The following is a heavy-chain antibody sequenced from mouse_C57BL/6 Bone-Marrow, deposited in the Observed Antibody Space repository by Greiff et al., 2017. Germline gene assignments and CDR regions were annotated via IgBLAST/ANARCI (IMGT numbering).Heavy chain of an antibody. CDR3: AKCYSSGFAY. D-gene: IGHD2-12*01. CDR1: GFTFSDYG. V-gene: IGHV5-17*01. J-gene: IGHJ3*01. CDR2: ISSGCGTI. Sequence: EVKLMESGGGLVKPGGSLKLSCAASGFTFSDYGMHWVRQAPEKGLEWVAYISSGCGTIYYADTVKGRITISRDNAKNTRFLQMTILRSEDTSIYYCAKCYSSGFAYWGQGTLITVSA.